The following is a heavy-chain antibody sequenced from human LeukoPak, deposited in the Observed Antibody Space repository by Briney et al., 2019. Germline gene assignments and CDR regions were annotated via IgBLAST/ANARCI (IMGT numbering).Heavy chain of an antibody. Sequence: PGGSLRLSCAASGFTFSSYWMHWVRQAPGKGLVWVSCINSDGSSTSYADSVKGRFTISRDNAKNTLHLQMNSLRAEDTAVYYCARGPLVGSYYVPDYWGQGTLVTVSS. CDR2: INSDGSST. D-gene: IGHD1-26*01. CDR3: ARGPLVGSYYVPDY. J-gene: IGHJ4*02. V-gene: IGHV3-74*01. CDR1: GFTFSSYW.